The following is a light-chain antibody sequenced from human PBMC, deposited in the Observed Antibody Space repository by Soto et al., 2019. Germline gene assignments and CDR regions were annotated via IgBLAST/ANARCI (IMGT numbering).Light chain of an antibody. V-gene: IGKV3-20*01. CDR2: GAS. Sequence: EIVFTQSPGTLSLSPGGRATLPCRASQSVSSSYLAWYQQKPGQAPRLLIYGASSRATGIPDRFSGSGSGTDFTLTISRLEPEDSAVYYCQQYGSSPTWTFGQGTKVDI. CDR1: QSVSSSY. CDR3: QQYGSSPTWT. J-gene: IGKJ1*01.